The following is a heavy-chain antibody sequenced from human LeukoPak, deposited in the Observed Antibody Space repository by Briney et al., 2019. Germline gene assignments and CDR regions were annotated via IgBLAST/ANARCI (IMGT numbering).Heavy chain of an antibody. J-gene: IGHJ5*02. V-gene: IGHV3-9*01. Sequence: PGRSLRLSCAASGFTFDDYAMHWVRQAPGKGLEWVTGISWNSGSIGYADSVKGRFTISRDNAKNSLYLQMNSLRAEDTALYYCAKDTYSGGWYRFDPWGQGTLVTVSS. D-gene: IGHD6-19*01. CDR2: ISWNSGSI. CDR3: AKDTYSGGWYRFDP. CDR1: GFTFDDYA.